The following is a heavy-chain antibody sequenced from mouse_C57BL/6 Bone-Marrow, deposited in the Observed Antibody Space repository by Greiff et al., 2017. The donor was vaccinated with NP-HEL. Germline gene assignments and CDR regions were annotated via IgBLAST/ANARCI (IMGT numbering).Heavy chain of an antibody. J-gene: IGHJ3*01. Sequence: EVQLQQSGAELVRPGASVKLSCTASGFTIKDDYMHWVKQRPDKGLEWIGWIDPENGATEYASKFQGKATITADTSSNTAYLQLSSLTSEDTAVYYCTTHDDCRFAYWGQGTLVTVSA. D-gene: IGHD2-4*01. CDR3: TTHDDCRFAY. V-gene: IGHV14-4*01. CDR1: GFTIKDDY. CDR2: IDPENGAT.